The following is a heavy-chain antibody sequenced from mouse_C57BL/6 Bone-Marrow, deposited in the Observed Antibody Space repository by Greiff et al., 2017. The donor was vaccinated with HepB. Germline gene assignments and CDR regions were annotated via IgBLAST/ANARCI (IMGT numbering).Heavy chain of an antibody. CDR3: AVLLLRRGYFDV. Sequence: VQLQQSGAELARPGASVKLSCKASGYTFTSYGISWVKQSTGQGLEWIGEIYPRSGNTYYNEKFKGKATLTADKSSSTAYMELRSLTSEDSAVYFCAVLLLRRGYFDVWGTGTTVTVSS. J-gene: IGHJ1*03. D-gene: IGHD1-1*01. CDR1: GYTFTSYG. CDR2: IYPRSGNT. V-gene: IGHV1-81*01.